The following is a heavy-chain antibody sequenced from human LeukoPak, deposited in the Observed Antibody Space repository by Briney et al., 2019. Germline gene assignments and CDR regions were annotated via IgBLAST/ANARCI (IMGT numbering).Heavy chain of an antibody. J-gene: IGHJ3*01. V-gene: IGHV4-59*08. CDR2: IYYSGST. CDR1: GGSISSYY. CDR3: ARHERDASLDHALDV. Sequence: SETLSLTCTVSGGSISSYYWSWIRQPPGKGLEWIGYIYYSGSTSYNPSLKSRVTILVDTSKNQFSLKLSSVTAADTAVYYCARHERDASLDHALDVWGQGTMVTVSS. D-gene: IGHD5-24*01.